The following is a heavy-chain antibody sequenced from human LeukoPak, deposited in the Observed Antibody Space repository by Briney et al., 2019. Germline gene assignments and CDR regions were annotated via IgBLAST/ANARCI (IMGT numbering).Heavy chain of an antibody. CDR1: GGSFSGYY. CDR3: ARGRRYCSSTSCYGADVPPLDY. V-gene: IGHV4-34*01. Sequence: SETLSLTCAVYGGSFSGYYWSWIRQPPGKGLEWIGEINHSGSTNYNPSLKSRVTISVDTSKNQFSLKLSSVTAADTAVYYCARGRRYCSSTSCYGADVPPLDYWGQGTLVTVSS. D-gene: IGHD2-2*01. J-gene: IGHJ4*02. CDR2: INHSGST.